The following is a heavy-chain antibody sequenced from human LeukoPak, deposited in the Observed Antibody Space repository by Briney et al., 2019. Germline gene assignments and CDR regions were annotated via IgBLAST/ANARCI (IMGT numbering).Heavy chain of an antibody. CDR3: ASYYYDSSGYYTRFDY. V-gene: IGHV1-69*13. CDR1: GGTFSSYA. CDR2: IIPIFGTA. Sequence: SVKVSCKASGGTFSSYAISWVRQAPGQGLEWMGGIIPIFGTANYAQKFQGRVTITADESTSTAYMELSSLRSEDTAVYYCASYYYDSSGYYTRFDYWGQGTLVTVSS. D-gene: IGHD3-22*01. J-gene: IGHJ4*02.